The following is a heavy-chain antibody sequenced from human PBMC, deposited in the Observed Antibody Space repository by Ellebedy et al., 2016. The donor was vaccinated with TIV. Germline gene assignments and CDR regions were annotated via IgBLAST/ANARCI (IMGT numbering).Heavy chain of an antibody. CDR2: ISAYNGNT. V-gene: IGHV1-18*04. J-gene: IGHJ6*02. CDR1: GYTFTSYG. D-gene: IGHD2-15*01. Sequence: AASVKVSCKASGYTFTSYGITWVRQAPGQGLEWMGWISAYNGNTNYAQKLQGRVTMTTDTSTSTAYMELRSLRSDDTAVYYCARDFSWGGSWSYYYYGMDVWGQGTTVTVSS. CDR3: ARDFSWGGSWSYYYYGMDV.